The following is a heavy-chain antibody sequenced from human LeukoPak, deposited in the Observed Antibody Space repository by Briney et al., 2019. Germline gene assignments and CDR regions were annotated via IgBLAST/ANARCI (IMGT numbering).Heavy chain of an antibody. D-gene: IGHD5-24*01. J-gene: IGHJ4*02. CDR2: IRSKAYGGTT. CDR1: GFTFGDYA. Sequence: GGSLRLSCTASGFTFGDYAMSWFRQAPGKGLEWVSFIRSKAYGGTTEYAASVRGRFTISRDDSKTIAYLQMNSLKTEDTAVYYCSRGVVEMATISRFDDWGQGTLVTVSS. CDR3: SRGVVEMATISRFDD. V-gene: IGHV3-49*03.